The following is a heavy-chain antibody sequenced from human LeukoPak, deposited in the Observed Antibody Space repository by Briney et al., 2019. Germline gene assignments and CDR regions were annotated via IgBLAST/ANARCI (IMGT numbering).Heavy chain of an antibody. D-gene: IGHD6-19*01. V-gene: IGHV4-59*12. CDR1: GGSISGYH. J-gene: IGHJ6*02. CDR2: IFYTGNA. CDR3: ATPGLVQSYYYYGMDV. Sequence: SETLSLTCTVTGGSISGYHWNWIRQSPGKGLEWIANIFYTGNADYNPSLKSRVTISVDTSKNEISLKLSSVTAADTAVYYCATPGLVQSYYYYGMDVWGQGTTVTVSS.